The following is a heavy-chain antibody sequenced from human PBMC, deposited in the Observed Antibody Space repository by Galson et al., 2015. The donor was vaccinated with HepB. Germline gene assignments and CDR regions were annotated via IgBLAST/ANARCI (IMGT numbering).Heavy chain of an antibody. J-gene: IGHJ6*03. CDR3: ARAEYDYSNLPYDYYYMDV. CDR1: GFTFSDYY. V-gene: IGHV3-11*01. D-gene: IGHD4-11*01. CDR2: ISNSGSAI. Sequence: SLRLSCAASGFTFSDYYMSWIRQAPGKGLEWVSYISNSGSAIYYADSVKGRFTISRDNAKNSLYLQMTSLRAEDTAVYYCARAEYDYSNLPYDYYYMDVWGRGTTVTVSS.